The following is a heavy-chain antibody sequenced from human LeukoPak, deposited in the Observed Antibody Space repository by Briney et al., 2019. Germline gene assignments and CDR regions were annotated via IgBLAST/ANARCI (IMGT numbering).Heavy chain of an antibody. CDR3: ARDASRDFWSGSAFDP. J-gene: IGHJ5*02. D-gene: IGHD3-3*01. V-gene: IGHV4-59*01. CDR2: IYNSGST. Sequence: PSETLSLTCTVSGGSINSYYWSWIRQPPGKGLEWIGYIYNSGSTNYNPSLKSRVTISVDTSKNQFSLKLSSVTAADTAVYYCARDASRDFWSGSAFDPWGQGTLVTASS. CDR1: GGSINSYY.